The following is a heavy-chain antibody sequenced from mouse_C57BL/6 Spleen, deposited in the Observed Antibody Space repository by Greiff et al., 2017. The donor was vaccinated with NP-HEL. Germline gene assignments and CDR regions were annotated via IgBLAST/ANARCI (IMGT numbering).Heavy chain of an antibody. CDR1: GYTFTSYW. Sequence: VQLQQPGAELVKPGASVKMSCKASGYTFTSYWITWVKQRPGQGLEWIGDIYPGSGSTNYNEKFKSKATLTVDTSSSTAYMQLSSLTSEDSAVYYCARSGIYYGSSYGLDYWGQGTTLTVPS. CDR3: ARSGIYYGSSYGLDY. CDR2: IYPGSGST. J-gene: IGHJ2*01. V-gene: IGHV1-55*01. D-gene: IGHD1-1*01.